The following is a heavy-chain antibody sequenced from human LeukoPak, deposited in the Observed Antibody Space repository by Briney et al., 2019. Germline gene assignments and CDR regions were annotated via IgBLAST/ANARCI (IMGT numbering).Heavy chain of an antibody. V-gene: IGHV3-23*01. CDR1: GFTFSSYA. CDR2: ISGSGGST. Sequence: GGSLRLSCAASGFTFSSYAMSWVRQAPGGGLEWVSTISGSGGSTYYADSVKGRFTISRDNSKNTLYLQMNSLRAEDTAVYYCAKGSGPTGTFFDYWGQGTLVTVSS. J-gene: IGHJ4*02. D-gene: IGHD1-1*01. CDR3: AKGSGPTGTFFDY.